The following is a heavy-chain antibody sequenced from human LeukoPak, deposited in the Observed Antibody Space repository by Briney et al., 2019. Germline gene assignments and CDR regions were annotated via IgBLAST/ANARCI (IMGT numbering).Heavy chain of an antibody. CDR1: GGSISSGSYY. D-gene: IGHD6-19*01. CDR3: ARDPSLWEQWPYFDY. J-gene: IGHJ4*02. V-gene: IGHV4-61*02. CDR2: IYTSGST. Sequence: SETLSLTCTVSGGSISSGSYYWGWVRQPAGRGLEWVGRIYTSGSTNYNPSRKSRVTISVDTSKNQFSLKLSSVPAADTAVYYCARDPSLWEQWPYFDYWGQGTLVTVSS.